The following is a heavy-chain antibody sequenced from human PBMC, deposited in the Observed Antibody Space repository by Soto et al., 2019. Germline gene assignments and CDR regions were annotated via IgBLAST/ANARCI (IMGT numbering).Heavy chain of an antibody. Sequence: QVQLVQSGPEVKKPGSSVTVSCKASGGTFRNYPINWVPQSPGQGLEWMGSIFPLTDIPDYAQNFQARLTISADRSTSTAYMELNSLTSDDTAMYFCARGPLVVLNYFPSWGQGTLVTVSS. CDR3: ARGPLVVLNYFPS. J-gene: IGHJ4*02. V-gene: IGHV1-69*02. CDR1: GGTFRNYP. CDR2: IFPLTDIP.